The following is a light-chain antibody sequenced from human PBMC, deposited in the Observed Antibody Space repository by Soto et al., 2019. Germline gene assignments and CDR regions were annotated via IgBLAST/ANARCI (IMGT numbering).Light chain of an antibody. Sequence: EIVLTYSPATLSLSRWERATLSCRASQSVSSYLAWYQQKPGQAPRLLIYDASNRATGIPARFSGSGSGTDFTLTISRLEPEDFAVYYCQQYGYSFWTIGQGTKVDIK. CDR3: QQYGYSFWT. J-gene: IGKJ1*01. V-gene: IGKV3-11*01. CDR1: QSVSSY. CDR2: DAS.